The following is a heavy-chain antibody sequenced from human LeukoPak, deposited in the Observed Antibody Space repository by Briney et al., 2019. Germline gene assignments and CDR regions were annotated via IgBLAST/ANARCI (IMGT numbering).Heavy chain of an antibody. V-gene: IGHV1-3*01. CDR2: INAGNGNT. Sequence: GASVKVSCKASGYTFTSYAMHWVRQAPGQRLEWMGWINAGNGNTKYSQKFQGRVIITRGTSASIAYMELSSLRSEDTAVYYCARGSGSYTFDYWGQGTLVTVSS. CDR1: GYTFTSYA. CDR3: ARGSGSYTFDY. J-gene: IGHJ4*02. D-gene: IGHD3-10*01.